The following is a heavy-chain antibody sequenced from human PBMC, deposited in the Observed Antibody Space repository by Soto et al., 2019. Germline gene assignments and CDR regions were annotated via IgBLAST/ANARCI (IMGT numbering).Heavy chain of an antibody. V-gene: IGHV1-24*01. D-gene: IGHD2-15*01. J-gene: IGHJ4*02. CDR2: FDPEDGET. Sequence: ASVKVSCKVSGYTLTELSMHWVRQAPGKGIEWMGGFDPEDGETIYAQKFQGRVTMTEDTSTDTAYMELSSLRSEDTAVYYCAILSRLLRDIDYWGQGTLVTVSS. CDR1: GYTLTELS. CDR3: AILSRLLRDIDY.